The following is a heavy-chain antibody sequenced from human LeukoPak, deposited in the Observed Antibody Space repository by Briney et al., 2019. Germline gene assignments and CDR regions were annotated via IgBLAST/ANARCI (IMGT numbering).Heavy chain of an antibody. Sequence: SETLSLTCAVYGGSFSGYYWSWIRQPPGKGLEWIGEINHSGSTNYNPSLKSRVTISVDTSKNQFSLKLSSVTAADTAVYYCARAQGGYSGYDYYYYYMDVWGKGTTVTVSS. CDR3: ARAQGGYSGYDYYYYYMDV. J-gene: IGHJ6*03. CDR1: GGSFSGYY. CDR2: INHSGST. V-gene: IGHV4-34*01. D-gene: IGHD5-12*01.